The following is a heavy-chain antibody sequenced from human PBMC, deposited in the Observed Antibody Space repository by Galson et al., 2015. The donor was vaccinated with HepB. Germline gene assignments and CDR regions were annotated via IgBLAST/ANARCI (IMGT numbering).Heavy chain of an antibody. Sequence: LRLSCAASGLTFDAFTMHWVRQAPGRGLEWVSLMTWDGYTAYADSVKGRFTISRDNNKNSLSLQMSSLRTEDTAFYYCAKPADRNYMDVWGKGTTVIVSS. J-gene: IGHJ6*03. CDR3: AKPADRNYMDV. V-gene: IGHV3-43*01. CDR2: MTWDGYTA. D-gene: IGHD2-15*01. CDR1: GLTFDAFT.